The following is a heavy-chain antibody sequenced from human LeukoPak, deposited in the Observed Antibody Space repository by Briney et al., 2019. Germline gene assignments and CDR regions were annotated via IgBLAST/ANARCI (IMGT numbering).Heavy chain of an antibody. CDR2: MNPNSGNT. CDR1: GYTFTSYD. V-gene: IGHV1-8*01. CDR3: ARTPRIMVRGGGAFDI. D-gene: IGHD3-10*01. Sequence: GASVKVSCKASGYTFTSYDINWVRQATGQGLEWMGWMNPNSGNTGYAQKFQGRVTMTRNTSISTAYMELSSLRSEDTAVYYCARTPRIMVRGGGAFDIWGQGTMVTVSS. J-gene: IGHJ3*02.